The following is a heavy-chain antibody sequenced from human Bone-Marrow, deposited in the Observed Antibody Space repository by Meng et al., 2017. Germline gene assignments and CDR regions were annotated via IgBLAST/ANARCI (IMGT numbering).Heavy chain of an antibody. CDR2: IYWDDDK. CDR1: GFSLSTSGVG. D-gene: IGHD1-26*01. J-gene: IGHJ4*02. Sequence: SGPTLVKPTQTLTLTCTFSGFSLSTSGVGVGWIRQPPGKAREWLALIYWDDDKRYSPSLKSRLTITKDTSKNQVVLTMTNMDPVDTATYYCARIGIGGSYSFFDYWGQGTLVT. CDR3: ARIGIGGSYSFFDY. V-gene: IGHV2-5*02.